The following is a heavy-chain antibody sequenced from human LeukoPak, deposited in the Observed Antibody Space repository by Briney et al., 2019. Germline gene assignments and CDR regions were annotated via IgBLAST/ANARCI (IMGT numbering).Heavy chain of an antibody. J-gene: IGHJ4*02. Sequence: GGSLRLSCAASGFTVSSNYMSWVRQAPGKGLEWVSAISGSGGSTYYVDSVKGRFTISRDNTNNTLYLHMNSLRAEDTAVYYCAKHVRFCRGGTCYSFYFDYWGQGTLVTVSS. V-gene: IGHV3-23*01. CDR3: AKHVRFCRGGTCYSFYFDY. CDR1: GFTVSSNY. CDR2: ISGSGGST. D-gene: IGHD2-15*01.